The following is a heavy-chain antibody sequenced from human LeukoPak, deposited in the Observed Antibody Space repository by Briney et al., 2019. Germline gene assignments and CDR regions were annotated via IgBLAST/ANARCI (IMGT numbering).Heavy chain of an antibody. CDR2: IDRDGSEK. CDR3: TTDTWYSAGH. V-gene: IGHV3-7*03. Sequence: GGSLRLSCAASGFTLSSYWMGWVRQAPGKGLEWVANIDRDGSEKNYVDSVKGRFTISRDNAKNSLFLQMNSLRAEDTAIYYCTTDTWYSAGHWGQGTLVTVSS. J-gene: IGHJ4*02. CDR1: GFTLSSYW. D-gene: IGHD2-15*01.